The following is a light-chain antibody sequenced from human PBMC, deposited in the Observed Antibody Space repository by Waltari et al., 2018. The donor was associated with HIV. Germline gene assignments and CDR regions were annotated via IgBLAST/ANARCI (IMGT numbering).Light chain of an antibody. CDR1: SSNIGNNY. J-gene: IGLJ2*01. CDR3: GTWDSSLSDVV. CDR2: DNN. V-gene: IGLV1-51*01. Sequence: QSVLTQPPSASAAPGKKVTISCSGSSSNIGNNYVSWYQQLQGTAPKLLIYDNNKRPSGIPDRFSGSKSGTSATLGITGLQTGDEADYYCGTWDSSLSDVVFGGGTKLTVL.